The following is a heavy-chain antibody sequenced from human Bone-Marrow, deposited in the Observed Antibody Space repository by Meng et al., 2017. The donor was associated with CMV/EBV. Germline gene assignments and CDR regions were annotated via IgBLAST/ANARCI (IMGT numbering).Heavy chain of an antibody. CDR3: ARIAAVAGTRGAFDI. CDR2: ISGSGGST. Sequence: GESLKISCAASGFTFSSYAMSWVRQAPGKGLEWVSAISGSGGSTYYADSVKGRFTISRDNSKTTLYLQMNSLRAEDTAVYYCARIAAVAGTRGAFDIWGQGTMVTVSS. V-gene: IGHV3-23*01. J-gene: IGHJ3*02. D-gene: IGHD6-19*01. CDR1: GFTFSSYA.